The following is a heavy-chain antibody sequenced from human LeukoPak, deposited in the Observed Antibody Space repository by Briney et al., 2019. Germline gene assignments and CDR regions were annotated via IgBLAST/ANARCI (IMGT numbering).Heavy chain of an antibody. D-gene: IGHD3-9*01. CDR2: IIPILDVT. CDR3: GKGGGVDILTGFQY. Sequence: SVKVSCKASGGTFTNYAINWVRQAPGQGLGWMGRIIPILDVTNYAQKFQGRVTITADQSTSTAYMELSSLRSEDTAVYYCGKGGGVDILTGFQYWGQGTLVTVSS. J-gene: IGHJ4*02. V-gene: IGHV1-69*04. CDR1: GGTFTNYA.